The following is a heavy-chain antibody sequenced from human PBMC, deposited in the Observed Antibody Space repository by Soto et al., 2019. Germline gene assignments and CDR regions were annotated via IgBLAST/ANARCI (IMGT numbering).Heavy chain of an antibody. J-gene: IGHJ4*02. D-gene: IGHD6-19*01. CDR2: INHSGST. V-gene: IGHV4-34*01. CDR1: GGSFSGYY. CDR3: ARDPLAVAGHFDY. Sequence: SETLSLTCAVYGGSFSGYYWSWIRQPPGKGLEWIGEINHSGSTNYNPSLKSRVTISVDTSKNQFPLKLSSVTAADTAVYYCARDPLAVAGHFDYWGQGTLVTVSS.